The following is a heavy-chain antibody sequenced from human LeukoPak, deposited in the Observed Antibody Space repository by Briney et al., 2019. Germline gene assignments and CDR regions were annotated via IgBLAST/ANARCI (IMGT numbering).Heavy chain of an antibody. Sequence: GGSLRLSCAASGFTFSSYAMSWVRQAPGKGLEWVSAISGSGGSTYYADSVEGRFTISRDNSKNTLYLQMNSLRAEDTAVYYCAKDQVISGSEASDIWGQGTMVTVSS. CDR3: AKDQVISGSEASDI. CDR2: ISGSGGST. CDR1: GFTFSSYA. J-gene: IGHJ3*02. D-gene: IGHD2-21*01. V-gene: IGHV3-23*01.